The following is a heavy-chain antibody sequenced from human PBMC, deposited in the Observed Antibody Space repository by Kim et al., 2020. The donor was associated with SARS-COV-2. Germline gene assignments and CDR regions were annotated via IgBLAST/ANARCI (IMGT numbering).Heavy chain of an antibody. CDR2: IFSDGRT. Sequence: GGSLRLSCAPSGFYVTNNYMSWVRKAPGKGLEWVSLIFSDGRTFYADAVKGRFTLSRDNSENTLSLQMDSLRPDDTAVYFCARAGYYDSSGYYF. J-gene: IGHJ2*01. D-gene: IGHD3-22*01. CDR3: ARAGYYDSSGYYF. CDR1: GFYVTNNY. V-gene: IGHV3-66*01.